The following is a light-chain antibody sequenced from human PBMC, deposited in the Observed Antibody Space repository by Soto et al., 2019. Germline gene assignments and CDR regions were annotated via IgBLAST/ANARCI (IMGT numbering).Light chain of an antibody. Sequence: QSVLTQPASVSGSPGQSITISCTGTSSDVGGYNYVSWYQLHPGKAPKLMIYEVSHRPPGVSNRFSGSKSGNTASLTISGLQAEDEADYYCSSYTSSSTYVFGTGTKVTVL. J-gene: IGLJ1*01. CDR3: SSYTSSSTYV. CDR1: SSDVGGYNY. CDR2: EVS. V-gene: IGLV2-14*01.